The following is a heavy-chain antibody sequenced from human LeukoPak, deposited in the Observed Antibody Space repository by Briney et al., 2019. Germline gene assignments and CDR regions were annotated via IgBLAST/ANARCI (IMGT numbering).Heavy chain of an antibody. D-gene: IGHD3-9*01. CDR1: GYTFTDYG. V-gene: IGHV1-18*01. Sequence: ASVKVSCKASGYTFTDYGINWVRQAPGQGLEWMGWISTYNANTYYEQKLQGRLTMTTDKSTGTAYMELRSLRSDDTAVYYCNRDGMRYSDWTGDYWGQGTLVTVSS. CDR2: ISTYNANT. J-gene: IGHJ4*02. CDR3: NRDGMRYSDWTGDY.